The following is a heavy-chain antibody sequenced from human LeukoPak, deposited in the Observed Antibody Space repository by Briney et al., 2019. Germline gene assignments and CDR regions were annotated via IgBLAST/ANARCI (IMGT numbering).Heavy chain of an antibody. D-gene: IGHD3-10*01. J-gene: IGHJ4*02. CDR1: GFTFSSYA. CDR2: ISSSSSYI. Sequence: PGGSLRLSCAASGFTFSSYAMNWVRQAPGKGLEWVSSISSSSSYIYYADSVKGRFTISRDNAKNSLYLQMNSLRAEDTAVYYCARASYGSGSYYKTIDYWGQGTLVTVSS. V-gene: IGHV3-21*01. CDR3: ARASYGSGSYYKTIDY.